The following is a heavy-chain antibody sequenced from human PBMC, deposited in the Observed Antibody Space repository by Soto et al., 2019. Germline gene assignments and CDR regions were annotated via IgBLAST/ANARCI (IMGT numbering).Heavy chain of an antibody. CDR3: ARDAPGAAPY. CDR2: INYRGTT. D-gene: IGHD6-13*01. V-gene: IGHV4-31*03. Sequence: QVQLQESGPGLVKPSQTLSLTCTVSGGPIINGDTYLNWIRQHPEKGLEWMGYINYRGTTNYLPALKSRMLISIDTSKNQFSLRLTSVTAADTAVYFCARDAPGAAPYWGQGTLVTVSS. CDR1: GGPIINGDTY. J-gene: IGHJ4*02.